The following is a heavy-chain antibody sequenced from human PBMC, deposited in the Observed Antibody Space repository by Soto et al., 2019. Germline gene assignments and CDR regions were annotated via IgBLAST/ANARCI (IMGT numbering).Heavy chain of an antibody. CDR1: GGTFSSYA. D-gene: IGHD2-2*01. V-gene: IGHV1-69*01. CDR2: IIPSFGTA. CDR3: ARNPGSLVPAATGGYFYYASDV. Sequence: QVQLVQSGAEVKKPGSSVKVSCKASGGTFSSYALSWVRQAPGQGLEWMGGIIPSFGTANYAQKFQGRVTIPADEFTSTGYLELSSLRSEDTAVYYCARNPGSLVPAATGGYFYYASDVWGQGTTVIVSS. J-gene: IGHJ6*02.